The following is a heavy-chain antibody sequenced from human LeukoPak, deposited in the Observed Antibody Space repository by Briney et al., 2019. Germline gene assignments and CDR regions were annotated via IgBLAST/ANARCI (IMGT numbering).Heavy chain of an antibody. CDR2: NNSDGSST. Sequence: GGSLRLSCAASGFTFSSYWMHWVRQAPGEGLVWVSRNNSDGSSTSYADSVKGRFTISRDNAKNALYLQMTSLRAEDTAIYYCARGSQWSGYYNYWGQGTLVTVSS. CDR3: ARGSQWSGYYNY. D-gene: IGHD3-3*01. CDR1: GFTFSSYW. J-gene: IGHJ4*02. V-gene: IGHV3-74*01.